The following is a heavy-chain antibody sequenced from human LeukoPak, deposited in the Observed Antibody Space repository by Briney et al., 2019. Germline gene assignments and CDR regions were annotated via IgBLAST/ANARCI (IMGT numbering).Heavy chain of an antibody. CDR1: GFTFSSYG. V-gene: IGHV3-30*03. Sequence: GRSLRLSCAASGFTFSSYGMHWVRQAPGKGLERVAVISSDGSNQDYGDSVKGRLTISRDNSKTTLYPQMNSLRPDDTAVYYCASGASSGWYYFDYWGQGTLVTVSS. CDR2: ISSDGSNQ. CDR3: ASGASSGWYYFDY. J-gene: IGHJ4*02. D-gene: IGHD6-19*01.